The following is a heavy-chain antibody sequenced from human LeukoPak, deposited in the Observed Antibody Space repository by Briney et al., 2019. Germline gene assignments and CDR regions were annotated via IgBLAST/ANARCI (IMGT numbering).Heavy chain of an antibody. Sequence: GGSLRLSCAASGFTFSPYEMNWVRQAPGKGLEWLSYISSSGSTKYYADSVKGRFTISRDNAKNSLYLQMNSLRAEDTAVYYCARESPYYYDSSGYYRAFDYWGQGTLVTVSS. V-gene: IGHV3-48*03. CDR1: GFTFSPYE. CDR3: ARESPYYYDSSGYYRAFDY. D-gene: IGHD3-22*01. CDR2: ISSSGSTK. J-gene: IGHJ4*02.